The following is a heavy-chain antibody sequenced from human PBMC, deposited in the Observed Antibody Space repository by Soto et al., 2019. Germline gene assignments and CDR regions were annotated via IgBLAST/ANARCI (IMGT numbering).Heavy chain of an antibody. CDR1: GGSISSYY. Sequence: SETLSLTCTVSGGSISSYYWSWIRQPPGKGLEWIGYIYYSGSTNYNPSLKSRVTISVDTSKNQFSLKLSSVTAADTAVYYCARVDTVMWTGYYYYYMDVWGKGTTVTVSS. J-gene: IGHJ6*03. V-gene: IGHV4-59*08. CDR2: IYYSGST. CDR3: ARVDTVMWTGYYYYYMDV. D-gene: IGHD5-18*01.